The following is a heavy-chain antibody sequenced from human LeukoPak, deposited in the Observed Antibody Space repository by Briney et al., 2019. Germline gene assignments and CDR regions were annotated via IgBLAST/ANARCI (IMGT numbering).Heavy chain of an antibody. V-gene: IGHV3-9*03. Sequence: GGSLRLSCAASGFTFYDYAMHWVRHAPGKGLEWVSGISWNRGSIGYADSVKGRFTISRDNAKNSLYLQMNSLRADDMALYYCAKGARLRANSYYFDSWGQGTLVTVSS. J-gene: IGHJ4*02. CDR2: ISWNRGSI. CDR3: AKGARLRANSYYFDS. CDR1: GFTFYDYA. D-gene: IGHD5-12*01.